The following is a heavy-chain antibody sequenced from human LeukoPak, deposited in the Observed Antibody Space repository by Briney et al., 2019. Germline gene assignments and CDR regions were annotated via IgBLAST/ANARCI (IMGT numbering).Heavy chain of an antibody. CDR1: GFTFSSYG. J-gene: IGHJ4*02. Sequence: PGGSLRLSCAASGFTFSSYGMHWVRQAPGKGLEWVAFIRYDVSNKYYADSVKGRFTISRDNSKNTLYLQMNSLRAEDTAVYYCAKDPRKSVGYYDSSGSGYWGQGTLVTVSS. D-gene: IGHD3-22*01. V-gene: IGHV3-30*02. CDR2: IRYDVSNK. CDR3: AKDPRKSVGYYDSSGSGY.